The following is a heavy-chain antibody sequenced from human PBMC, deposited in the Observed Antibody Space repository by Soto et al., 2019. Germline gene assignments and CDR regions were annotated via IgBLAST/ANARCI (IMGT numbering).Heavy chain of an antibody. CDR2: ILYSGST. J-gene: IGHJ4*02. V-gene: IGHV4-39*01. CDR3: ARLGCSGWYQGSYFDY. Sequence: QLQLQESGPGLVKPSETLSLTCIVSGGSITRNNHYWGWIRQSPGKGLEWIGSILYSGSTNYNPSLKSRVTLSAETSKNQFSLKMSSVTAADTAVYYCARLGCSGWYQGSYFDYWGQGTLVTVSS. CDR1: GGSITRNNHY. D-gene: IGHD6-19*01.